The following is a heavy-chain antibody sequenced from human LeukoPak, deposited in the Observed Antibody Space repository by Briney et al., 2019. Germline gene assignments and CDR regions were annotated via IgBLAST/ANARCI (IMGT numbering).Heavy chain of an antibody. CDR1: GFTVSSNY. CDR2: IYSGGST. Sequence: PGGSLRLSCAASGFTVSSNYMSWVRQAPGKGLEWVSVIYSGGSTYYADSVKGRFTISRDNSKNTLYLQMNSLRAEDTAVYYCARGYYGSGSYYKPLGNAFDIWGQGTMVTVSS. D-gene: IGHD3-10*01. V-gene: IGHV3-53*01. CDR3: ARGYYGSGSYYKPLGNAFDI. J-gene: IGHJ3*02.